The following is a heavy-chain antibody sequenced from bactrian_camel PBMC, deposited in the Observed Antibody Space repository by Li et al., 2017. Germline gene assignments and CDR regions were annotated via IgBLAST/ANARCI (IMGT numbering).Heavy chain of an antibody. CDR1: GFAFSTYA. D-gene: IGHD5*01. V-gene: IGHV3S40*01. CDR2: LDGGGDTT. Sequence: VQLVESGGGLVQPGGSLRLSCAASGFAFSTYAMSWVRQAPGKGLEWISVLDGGGDTTYYADFVKGRFTISRDNAKNTVYLQMNSLKLEDTAKYYCAAARTLTDWARSRVYWGQGTQVTVS. J-gene: IGHJ4*01. CDR3: AAARTLTDWARSRVY.